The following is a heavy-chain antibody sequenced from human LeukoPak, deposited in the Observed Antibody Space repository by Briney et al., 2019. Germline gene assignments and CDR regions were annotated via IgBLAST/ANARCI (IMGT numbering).Heavy chain of an antibody. CDR2: ISSNGGST. V-gene: IGHV3-64*01. Sequence: GGSLRLSCAASGFTFSSYAMHWVRQAPGKGLEYVSAISSNGGSTYYANSVKGRFTISRDNSKNTLYLQMGSLRAEDMAVYYCAREPRYSSGLVDYWGQGTLVTVSS. CDR1: GFTFSSYA. CDR3: AREPRYSSGLVDY. D-gene: IGHD6-19*01. J-gene: IGHJ4*02.